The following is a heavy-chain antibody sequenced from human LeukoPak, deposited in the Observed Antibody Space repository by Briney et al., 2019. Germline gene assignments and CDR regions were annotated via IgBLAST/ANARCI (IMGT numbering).Heavy chain of an antibody. J-gene: IGHJ4*02. D-gene: IGHD2-2*02. CDR3: ARRRGGYCSSTSCYTRSGEDY. Sequence: SETLSLTCAVYGGSFSGYYWSWTRQPPGKGLEWIGEINHSGSTNYNPSLKSRVTISVDTSKNQFSLKLSSVTAADTAVYYCARRRGGYCSSTSCYTRSGEDYWGQGTLVTVSS. V-gene: IGHV4-34*01. CDR1: GGSFSGYY. CDR2: INHSGST.